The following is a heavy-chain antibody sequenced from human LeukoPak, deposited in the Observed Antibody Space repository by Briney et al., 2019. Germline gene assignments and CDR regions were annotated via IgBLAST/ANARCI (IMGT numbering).Heavy chain of an antibody. J-gene: IGHJ4*02. Sequence: GGSLRLSCAASGFTFGSYAMSWVRQTPGKELEGVSPLSGSGGSPSYADSGKGRFTISRDNSKNTLYLKINSLRAEDTALYTGWKDCTSTNCYVAYWGQGTLVTVSS. CDR1: GFTFGSYA. D-gene: IGHD2-2*01. V-gene: IGHV3-23*01. CDR2: LSGSGGSP. CDR3: WKDCTSTNCYVAY.